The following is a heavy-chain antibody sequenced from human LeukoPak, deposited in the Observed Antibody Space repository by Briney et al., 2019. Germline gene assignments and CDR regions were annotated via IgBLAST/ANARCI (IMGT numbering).Heavy chain of an antibody. CDR2: ISSSGSDI. CDR1: GFTFSRYS. D-gene: IGHD1-26*01. V-gene: IGHV3-21*05. J-gene: IGHJ4*02. CDR3: ARDDKWAFDY. Sequence: GGSLRLSCAASGFTFSRYSMNWFRQAPGRGLEWVSYISSSGSDIYYADSVEGRFTISRDNAKNSLYLQMNNLRTEDTAVYYCARDDKWAFDYWGQGTLVTVSS.